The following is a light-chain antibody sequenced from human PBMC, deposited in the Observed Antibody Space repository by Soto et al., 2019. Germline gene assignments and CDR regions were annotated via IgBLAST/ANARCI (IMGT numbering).Light chain of an antibody. CDR3: QQYDNLPFT. Sequence: DIPMTQSPSSLSASVGDRVTITCQASQAISNYLNWYQQKPGKAPKLLIYDASNLETGVPSRFSGSGSGTDFTVTISSLQPEDIATYYCQQYDNLPFTFGPGTKVDIK. CDR2: DAS. J-gene: IGKJ3*01. CDR1: QAISNY. V-gene: IGKV1-33*01.